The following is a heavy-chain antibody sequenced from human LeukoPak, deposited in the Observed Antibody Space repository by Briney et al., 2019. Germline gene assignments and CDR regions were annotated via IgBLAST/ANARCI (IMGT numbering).Heavy chain of an antibody. J-gene: IGHJ4*02. V-gene: IGHV1-46*01. CDR2: ITPNNGRP. Sequence: VASVKVSCKTSGYTFTSYYIHWIRQAPGQGLEWMGVITPNNGRPTYAQKFQGRVTVTMDTATSTVYMELSSLGSDDTAIYYCARGQRNPKGNFDYWGQGTLVTVSS. D-gene: IGHD6-25*01. CDR1: GYTFTSYY. CDR3: ARGQRNPKGNFDY.